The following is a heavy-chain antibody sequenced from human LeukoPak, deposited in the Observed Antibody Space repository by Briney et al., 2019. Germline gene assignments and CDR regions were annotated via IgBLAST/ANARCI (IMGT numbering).Heavy chain of an antibody. J-gene: IGHJ4*02. Sequence: NPSQTLSLTCTVSGGSISSGSYYWSWIRQPAGKGLEWIGCIYTSGSTNYNPSLKSRVTISVDTSKNQFSLKLSSVTAADTAVYYCAREGGPDFGYCSSTSCYYFDYWGQGTLVTVSS. V-gene: IGHV4-61*02. D-gene: IGHD2-2*03. CDR1: GGSISSGSYY. CDR2: IYTSGST. CDR3: AREGGPDFGYCSSTSCYYFDY.